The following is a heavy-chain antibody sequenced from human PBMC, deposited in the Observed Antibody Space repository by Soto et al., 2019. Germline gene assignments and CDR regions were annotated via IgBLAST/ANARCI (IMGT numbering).Heavy chain of an antibody. V-gene: IGHV4-39*01. CDR2: IHYSGSS. D-gene: IGHD3-22*01. J-gene: IGHJ4*02. CDR3: ARQSDYYDTSGFSYLDN. Sequence: SETLSLTCTVSGGSISSSHYYWDWIRQPPGKGLEWIGSIHYSGSSYYNPSLKSRVTISVDTSKNQFSLKLSSVAATDTAVYYCARQSDYYDTSGFSYLDNWGQGTLVTVSS. CDR1: GGSISSSHYY.